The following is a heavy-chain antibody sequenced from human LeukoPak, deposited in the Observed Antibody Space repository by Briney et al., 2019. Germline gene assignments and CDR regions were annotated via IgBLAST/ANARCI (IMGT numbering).Heavy chain of an antibody. CDR1: GGSISSYY. CDR2: INHSGST. D-gene: IGHD3-10*01. J-gene: IGHJ3*02. Sequence: PSETLSLTCTVSGGSISSYYWSWIRQPPGKGLEWIGEINHSGSTNYNPSLKSRVTMSVDTSKNQFSLKLSSVTAADTAVYYCAREAVRGVITDAFDIWGQGTMVTVSS. CDR3: AREAVRGVITDAFDI. V-gene: IGHV4-34*01.